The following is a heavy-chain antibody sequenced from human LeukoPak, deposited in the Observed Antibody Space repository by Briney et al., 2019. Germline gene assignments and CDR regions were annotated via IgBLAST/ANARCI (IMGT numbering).Heavy chain of an antibody. Sequence: GGSLRLSCAASGFTFSNAWMSWVRQAPGKGLEWLGRIKSKSEGGTIYYAAPVKGRFTISRDDSKNTLYLQMNSLKTEDTAVYYCTTEGYGSGSYDYWGQGTLVTVSS. D-gene: IGHD3-10*01. J-gene: IGHJ4*02. CDR3: TTEGYGSGSYDY. CDR1: GFTFSNAW. CDR2: IKSKSEGGTI. V-gene: IGHV3-15*01.